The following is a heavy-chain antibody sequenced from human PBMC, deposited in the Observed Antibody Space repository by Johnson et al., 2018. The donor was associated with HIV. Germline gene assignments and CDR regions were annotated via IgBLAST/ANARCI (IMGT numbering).Heavy chain of an antibody. CDR3: TTDDSSSWYDDAFDI. Sequence: VQLVESGGGLVQPGGSLRLSCVASGFTVSSNYMSWVRQAPGKGLEWVSVIYSGGSTYYADSVKGRFTISRDNSKNTLYLQMNSLRAEDTAVYYCTTDDSSSWYDDAFDIWGQGTMVTVSS. J-gene: IGHJ3*02. CDR1: GFTVSSNY. V-gene: IGHV3-66*01. D-gene: IGHD6-13*01. CDR2: IYSGGST.